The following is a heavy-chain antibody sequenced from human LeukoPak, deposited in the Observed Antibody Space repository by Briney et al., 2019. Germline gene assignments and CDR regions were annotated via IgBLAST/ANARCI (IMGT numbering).Heavy chain of an antibody. CDR2: ISPSGGST. CDR3: ARDNSVRDEAWWFNP. J-gene: IGHJ5*02. CDR1: GYTFTINY. D-gene: IGHD5-24*01. Sequence: ASVTVSCKAFGYTFTINYMHWVRQAPGQGTEWMGVISPSGGSTTYAQKFQRRVTLPRDMSTSTDYLELSSLTSEDTAVYYCARDNSVRDEAWWFNPWGQGTLVTVSS. V-gene: IGHV1-46*01.